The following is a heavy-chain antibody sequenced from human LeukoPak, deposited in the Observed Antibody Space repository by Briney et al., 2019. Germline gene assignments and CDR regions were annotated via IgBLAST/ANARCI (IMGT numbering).Heavy chain of an antibody. J-gene: IGHJ6*03. CDR1: GFTFSSYS. Sequence: GGSLRLSCAASGFTFSSYSMNWVRQAPGKGLEWVSSISSSSSYIYYADSVKGRFTISRDNAKNSLYLQMNSLRAEDTAVYYCARGRLGSGPASYMDVWGKGTTVTVSS. CDR3: ARGRLGSGPASYMDV. V-gene: IGHV3-21*01. D-gene: IGHD3-10*01. CDR2: ISSSSSYI.